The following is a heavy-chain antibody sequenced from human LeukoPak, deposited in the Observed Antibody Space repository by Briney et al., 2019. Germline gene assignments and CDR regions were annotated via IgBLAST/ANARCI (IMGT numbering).Heavy chain of an antibody. CDR2: ISGSNNDA. D-gene: IGHD2-2*01. V-gene: IGHV3-11*06. J-gene: IGHJ4*02. Sequence: TGGSLRLSCAASGFTFSDYYMTWIRQAPGKGLEYVSYISGSNNDATYADSVKGRFTISRDNAKNPLYLQMNSLRAEDTAVYYCVRVARPVDYWGQGTRVTVSS. CDR1: GFTFSDYY. CDR3: VRVARPVDY.